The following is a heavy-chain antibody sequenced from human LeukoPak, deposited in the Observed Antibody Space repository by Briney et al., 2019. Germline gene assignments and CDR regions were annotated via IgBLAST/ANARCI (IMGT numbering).Heavy chain of an antibody. J-gene: IGHJ5*02. Sequence: PGGSLRLSCAASGFTFSSYAMSWVRQAPGKGLEWVSAISGSGGSTYYADSVKGRFTISRDNSKNTLYLQTNSLRAEDTAVYYCAKDRITIFGVVIILGWFDPWGQGTLVTVSS. CDR2: ISGSGGST. CDR1: GFTFSSYA. V-gene: IGHV3-23*01. D-gene: IGHD3-3*01. CDR3: AKDRITIFGVVIILGWFDP.